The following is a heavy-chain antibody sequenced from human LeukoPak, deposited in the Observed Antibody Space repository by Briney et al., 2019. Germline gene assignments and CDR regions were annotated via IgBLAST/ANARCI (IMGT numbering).Heavy chain of an antibody. V-gene: IGHV4-34*01. CDR1: GGSFSGYY. D-gene: IGHD5-18*01. Sequence: SETLSLTCAVYGGSFSGYYWSWIRQPPGKGLEWIGEINHSGSTNYNPSLKSRVTISVDTSKNQFSLKLSSVTAADTAVYYCARFAAMVTYWGQGTLVTVSS. J-gene: IGHJ4*02. CDR2: INHSGST. CDR3: ARFAAMVTY.